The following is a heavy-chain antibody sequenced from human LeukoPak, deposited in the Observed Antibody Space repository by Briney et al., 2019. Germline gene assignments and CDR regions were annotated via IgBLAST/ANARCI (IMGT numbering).Heavy chain of an antibody. CDR2: INKDGSVK. CDR1: GFSFSDSW. Sequence: GGSLRLSCGASGFSFSDSWMSWVRQAPGKGLEWVADINKDGSVKEYVDSVKGRFNISRDYAKNSLYLQMDSLRAEDTAVYYCATYTNWAAGDVWGQGTTVSVSS. CDR3: ATYTNWAAGDV. V-gene: IGHV3-7*01. D-gene: IGHD7-27*01. J-gene: IGHJ6*02.